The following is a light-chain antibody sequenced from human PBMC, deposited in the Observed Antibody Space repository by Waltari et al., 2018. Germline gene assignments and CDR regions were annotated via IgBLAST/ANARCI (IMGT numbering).Light chain of an antibody. CDR3: SSVDSSFKGL. CDR1: TLPRKF. Sequence: SYELTQPPSVSVSPGQTARITCYGETLPRKFAYWYQQKSGQAPVLVIIEDNKRPSGIPERFSGSISGTTATLTISGAQVEDEADYYCSSVDSSFKGLFGAGTKVTVL. V-gene: IGLV3-10*01. J-gene: IGLJ1*01. CDR2: EDN.